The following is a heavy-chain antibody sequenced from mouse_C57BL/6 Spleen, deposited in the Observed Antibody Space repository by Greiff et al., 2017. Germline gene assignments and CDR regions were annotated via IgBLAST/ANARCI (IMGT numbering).Heavy chain of an antibody. V-gene: IGHV1-64*01. J-gene: IGHJ2*01. CDR3: ARKGGTTTFDY. D-gene: IGHD1-1*01. CDR1: GYTFTSYW. Sequence: QVQLQQSGAELVKPGASVKLSCKASGYTFTSYWMHWVKPRPGQGLEWIGMIHPNSGSTNYNEKFKSKATLTVDKSSSTAYMQLSSLTSEDSAVYYCARKGGTTTFDYWGQGTTLTVSS. CDR2: IHPNSGST.